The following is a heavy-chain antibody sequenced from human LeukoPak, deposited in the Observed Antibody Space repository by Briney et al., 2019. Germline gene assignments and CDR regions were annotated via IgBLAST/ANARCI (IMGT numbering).Heavy chain of an antibody. J-gene: IGHJ4*02. Sequence: GAAVKVSCKGSGGTFSSYAISWVRQAPGQGLEWMGRIIPILGIANYAQKFQGRVTITADKSTSTAYMELSSLRSEDTAVYYCARDPYGGNSYCWGQGTLVTVSS. CDR1: GGTFSSYA. CDR3: ARDPYGGNSYC. CDR2: IIPILGIA. V-gene: IGHV1-69*04. D-gene: IGHD4-23*01.